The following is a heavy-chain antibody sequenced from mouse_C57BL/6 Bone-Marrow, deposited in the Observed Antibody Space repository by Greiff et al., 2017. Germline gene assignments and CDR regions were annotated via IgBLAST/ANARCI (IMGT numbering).Heavy chain of an antibody. CDR3: ARNYGSSLAWFAY. V-gene: IGHV1-20*01. CDR1: GYSFTGYF. D-gene: IGHD1-1*01. CDR2: INPYNGDT. J-gene: IGHJ3*01. Sequence: EVQLQQSGPELVKPGDSVKISCKASGYSFTGYFMNWVMQSHGKSLEWIGSINPYNGDTFYNPKFKGKATLTVDKSFSTAHMELRSLTSEDSAVYYCARNYGSSLAWFAYWGQGTMVTVSA.